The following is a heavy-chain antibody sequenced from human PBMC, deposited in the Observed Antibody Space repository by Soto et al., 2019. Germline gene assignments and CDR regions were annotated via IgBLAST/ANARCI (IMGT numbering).Heavy chain of an antibody. Sequence: QVQLQESRPGLVEPSQTLSLTCTVSGGSISSGDYFWIWIRQHPGMCLEWIGYIYYTGSTDYNPSLKSRVTISKDTSENQFSLHLSSVTAAATAVFYCARAVRNGWSALDYWGQGTLVTVSS. CDR1: GGSISSGDYF. V-gene: IGHV4-31*03. CDR2: IYYTGST. D-gene: IGHD6-19*01. J-gene: IGHJ4*02. CDR3: ARAVRNGWSALDY.